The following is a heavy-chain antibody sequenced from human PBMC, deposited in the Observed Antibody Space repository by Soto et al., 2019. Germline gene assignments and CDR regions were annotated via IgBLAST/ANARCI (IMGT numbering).Heavy chain of an antibody. V-gene: IGHV3-23*01. CDR3: SKDCIGNKCSGDGCLAN. CDR2: ISSSGVTT. Sequence: EVQLLESGGGLVQPGGSLRVYCAASGFTFARYAMTWVRKAPGKGLEWVSSISSSGVTTYYADSVKGRFIISRDNSRNTLYLHMNGLRAEDTAIYYCSKDCIGNKCSGDGCLANWGQGTLVSVSS. CDR1: GFTFARYA. D-gene: IGHD2-15*01. J-gene: IGHJ4*02.